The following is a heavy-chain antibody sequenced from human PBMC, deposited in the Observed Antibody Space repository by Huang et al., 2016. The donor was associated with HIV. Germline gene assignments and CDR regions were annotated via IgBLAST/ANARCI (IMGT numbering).Heavy chain of an antibody. CDR2: ISNEGSTK. CDR3: ARSEPSRYYFDY. Sequence: QVQLVESGGGVVQPGPSLSLSCAASGFTFSNYAMNWVRQASGKGREWVEGISNEGSTKYYADSVKGRFTISRDNSKNTVYLQMNSLRAEDTAVYYCARSEPSRYYFDYWGQGTLVTVSS. V-gene: IGHV3-30-3*01. J-gene: IGHJ4*02. CDR1: GFTFSNYA.